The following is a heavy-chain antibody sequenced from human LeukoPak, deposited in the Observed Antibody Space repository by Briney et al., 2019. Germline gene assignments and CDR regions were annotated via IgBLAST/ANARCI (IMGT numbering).Heavy chain of an antibody. D-gene: IGHD4-23*01. V-gene: IGHV4-30-4*01. Sequence: PSQTLSLTCNVSGGSISSGDDYWSWIRQPPGKGLEWIGYIYNSGITYYNPSLRSRVTMSVDTSKKQFSLRLTPVTAADTAVYYCARGRWELMNWGQGTLVTVSS. CDR2: IYNSGIT. CDR3: ARGRWELMN. CDR1: GGSISSGDDY. J-gene: IGHJ4*02.